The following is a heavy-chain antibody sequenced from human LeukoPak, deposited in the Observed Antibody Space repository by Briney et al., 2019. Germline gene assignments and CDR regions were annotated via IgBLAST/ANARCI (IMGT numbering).Heavy chain of an antibody. J-gene: IGHJ3*02. CDR2: IYSSGST. CDR3: ARSGGPDYYESSAFEI. CDR1: GGSISNISLY. D-gene: IGHD3-22*01. V-gene: IGHV4-61*02. Sequence: SETLSLTCTVSGGSISNISLYWNWIRQPAGKGLEWIGRIYSSGSTHYNPSLKSRVTISLDTSKNQVTLKLSSVTAADTAMFYCARSGGPDYYESSAFEIWGQGTMVTVSS.